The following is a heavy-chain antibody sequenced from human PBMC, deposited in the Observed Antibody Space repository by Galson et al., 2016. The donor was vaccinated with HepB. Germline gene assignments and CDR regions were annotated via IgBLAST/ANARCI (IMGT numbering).Heavy chain of an antibody. CDR3: AKDYSSGWFGAGGFEH. CDR2: ISWNSGSS. D-gene: IGHD6-19*01. Sequence: SLRLSCAASEFTFDDYAMHWVRQAPGKGLEWVSGISWNSGSSGYADSVKGRFTVSRDNAKNSLYLQMNSLRAEDTAFYFCAKDYSSGWFGAGGFEHWGQGTLVTVPS. CDR1: EFTFDDYA. V-gene: IGHV3-9*01. J-gene: IGHJ4*02.